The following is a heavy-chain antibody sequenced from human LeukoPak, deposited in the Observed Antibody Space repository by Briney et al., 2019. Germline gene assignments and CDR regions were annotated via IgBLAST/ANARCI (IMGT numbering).Heavy chain of an antibody. CDR2: ISSDSSYI. CDR1: GFNFNTYT. CDR3: ARESIVVVPTTMDDASDI. Sequence: GGSLRLSCAASGFNFNTYTMNWVRQAPGKGLEWVSSISSDSSYIYYADAVHGRFTISRDNAKNALYLQMHSLRVEDTAVYYCARESIVVVPTTMDDASDIWGQGTMVTVSS. J-gene: IGHJ3*02. V-gene: IGHV3-21*01. D-gene: IGHD2-2*01.